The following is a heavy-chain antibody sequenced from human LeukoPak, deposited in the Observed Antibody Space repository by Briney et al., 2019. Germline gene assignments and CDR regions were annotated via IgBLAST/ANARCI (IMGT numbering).Heavy chain of an antibody. CDR2: ISAYNGNT. CDR3: AREEGVLSSGYAFDY. CDR1: GYTFTSYG. D-gene: IGHD5-12*01. Sequence: ASVKVSCKASGYTFTSYGISWVRQAPGQGLEWMGWISAYNGNTNYAQKLQGRVTMTTDTSTSTAYMELRGLRSDDTAVYYCAREEGVLSSGYAFDYWGQGTLVTVSS. J-gene: IGHJ4*02. V-gene: IGHV1-18*04.